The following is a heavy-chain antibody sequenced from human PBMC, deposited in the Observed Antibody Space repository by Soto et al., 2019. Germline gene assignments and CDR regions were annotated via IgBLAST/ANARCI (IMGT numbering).Heavy chain of an antibody. CDR1: GGFIRNYY. J-gene: IGHJ6*02. CDR2: IYYSGTT. V-gene: IGHV4-59*01. Sequence: SATLSPTCTVSGGFIRNYYWSWVRQSPGKGLEWIGYIYYSGTTNYNPSLKSRVPILLDMSKNQFSLRLRSVTASDTAVYYCARLKSFGTMPAGQTYHYEMDVWGQGTTVTVSS. D-gene: IGHD3-16*01. CDR3: ARLKSFGTMPAGQTYHYEMDV.